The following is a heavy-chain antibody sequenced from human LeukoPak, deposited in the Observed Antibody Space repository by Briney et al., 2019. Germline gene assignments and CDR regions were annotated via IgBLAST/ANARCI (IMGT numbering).Heavy chain of an antibody. CDR3: ASNSYDSSGYYYS. Sequence: SPGGSLRLSCAASGFTFSSYSMNWVRQAPGKGLEWVSSISSSSSYIYYADSVEGRFTIPRDNAKNSLYLQMNSLRAEDTAVYYCASNSYDSSGYYYSWGQGTLVTVSS. CDR2: ISSSSSYI. CDR1: GFTFSSYS. V-gene: IGHV3-21*01. D-gene: IGHD3-22*01. J-gene: IGHJ4*02.